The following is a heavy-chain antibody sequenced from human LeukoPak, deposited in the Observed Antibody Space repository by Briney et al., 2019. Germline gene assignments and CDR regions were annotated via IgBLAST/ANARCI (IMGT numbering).Heavy chain of an antibody. CDR3: AKDEKLKDTAMVIPHYYYYMDV. D-gene: IGHD5-18*01. CDR2: ISGSGGST. J-gene: IGHJ6*03. CDR1: GFTFSSYA. V-gene: IGHV3-23*01. Sequence: PGGSLRLSCAASGFTFSSYAMSWVRRAPGKGLEWVSAISGSGGSTYYADSVKGRFTISRDNSKNTLYLQMNSLRAEDTAVYYCAKDEKLKDTAMVIPHYYYYMDVWGKGTTVTVSS.